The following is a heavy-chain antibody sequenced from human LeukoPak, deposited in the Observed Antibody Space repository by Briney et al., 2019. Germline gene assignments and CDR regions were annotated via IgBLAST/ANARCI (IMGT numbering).Heavy chain of an antibody. CDR3: ARDSRIYDAFDI. CDR2: INPNSGGT. CDR1: GYTFTGYY. Sequence: VASVKVSCKASGYTFTGYYMHWVRQAPGQGLEWMGWINPNSGGTNYAQKFQDRVTMTRDTSISTAYMELSRLRSDGTAVYYCARDSRIYDAFDIWGQGTMVTVSS. V-gene: IGHV1-2*02. D-gene: IGHD1-14*01. J-gene: IGHJ3*02.